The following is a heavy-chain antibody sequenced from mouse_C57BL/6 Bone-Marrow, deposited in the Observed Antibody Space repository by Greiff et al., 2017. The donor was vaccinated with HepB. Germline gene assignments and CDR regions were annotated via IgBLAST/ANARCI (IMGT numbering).Heavy chain of an antibody. Sequence: QVQLQQPGAELVMPGASVKLSCKASGYTFTSYWMHWVKQRPGQGLEWIGEIDPSDSYTNYNQKFKGKSTLTVDKSSSTAYMQLSSLTSEDSAVYYCARSDGIVFAYWGQGTLVTVAA. CDR3: ARSDGIVFAY. D-gene: IGHD2-3*01. CDR2: IDPSDSYT. V-gene: IGHV1-69*01. J-gene: IGHJ3*01. CDR1: GYTFTSYW.